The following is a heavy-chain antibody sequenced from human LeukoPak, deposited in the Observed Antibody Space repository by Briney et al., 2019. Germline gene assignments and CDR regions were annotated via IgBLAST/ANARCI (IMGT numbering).Heavy chain of an antibody. Sequence: SETLSLTCTVSGGSLSSSSYYWGWIRQPPGKGLEWIGTISYRRSTYYNPSLRSRVTMSVDTSKNQFPLKLSSVTAADTAVFYCARHVGTAIKSTLMDVWGQGTTVTVSS. J-gene: IGHJ6*02. CDR2: ISYRRST. V-gene: IGHV4-39*01. D-gene: IGHD5-18*01. CDR1: GGSLSSSSYY. CDR3: ARHVGTAIKSTLMDV.